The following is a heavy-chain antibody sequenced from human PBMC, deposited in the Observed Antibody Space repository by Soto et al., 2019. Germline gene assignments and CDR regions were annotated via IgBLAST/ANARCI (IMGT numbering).Heavy chain of an antibody. V-gene: IGHV1-69*13. CDR3: ARGSPNYGSAPAYGMDV. CDR1: GGTFSSYA. CDR2: IIPIFGTA. D-gene: IGHD3-10*01. J-gene: IGHJ6*02. Sequence: SVKVSCNASGGTFSSYAISWVRQAPGQGLEWMGGIIPIFGTANYAQKFQGRVTITADESTSTAYMELSSLRSEDTAVYYCARGSPNYGSAPAYGMDVWGQGTTVTVSS.